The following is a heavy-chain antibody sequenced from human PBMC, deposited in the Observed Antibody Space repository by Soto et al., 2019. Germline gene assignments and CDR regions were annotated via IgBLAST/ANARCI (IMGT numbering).Heavy chain of an antibody. CDR3: AKQRITMVRGVPNGMDV. Sequence: GGSLRLSCAASGFTVSSNYMSWVRQAPGKGLEWVSVIYSGGSTYYTDSVKGRFTISRDNSKNTLYLQMNSLRAEDTAVYYCAKQRITMVRGVPNGMDVWGQGTTVTVSS. D-gene: IGHD3-10*01. J-gene: IGHJ6*02. CDR2: IYSGGST. CDR1: GFTVSSNY. V-gene: IGHV3-53*01.